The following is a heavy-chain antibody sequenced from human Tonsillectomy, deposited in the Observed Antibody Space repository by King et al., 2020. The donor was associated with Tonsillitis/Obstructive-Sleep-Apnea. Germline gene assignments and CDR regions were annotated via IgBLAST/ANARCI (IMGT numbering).Heavy chain of an antibody. J-gene: IGHJ4*02. CDR1: GFTFSDYY. D-gene: IGHD1-14*01. V-gene: IGHV3-11*05. Sequence: VQLVESGGGLVKPGGSLRLSCAASGFTFSDYYMSWIRQAPGKGLEWVSYISSSSSYTNYADSVKGRFTISRENAKKSLYLQMNSLRAEDTAVYYCAQGTITLNPRRAFDYWGQGTLVTVSS. CDR3: AQGTITLNPRRAFDY. CDR2: ISSSSSYT.